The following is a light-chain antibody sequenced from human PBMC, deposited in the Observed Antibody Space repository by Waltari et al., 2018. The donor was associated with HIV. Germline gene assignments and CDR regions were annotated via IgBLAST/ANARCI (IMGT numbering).Light chain of an antibody. V-gene: IGLV3-25*03. J-gene: IGLJ2*01. Sequence: SYELTQPPSVSVSPGQTPRITCSGDALPKQYAYWYQQKPGQAPVLIIYQDVKRPSGIPERFSGSSSGTTLTLTISGVQAEDEADYYCQSADSSGSYVIFGGGTKLTVL. CDR3: QSADSSGSYVI. CDR2: QDV. CDR1: ALPKQY.